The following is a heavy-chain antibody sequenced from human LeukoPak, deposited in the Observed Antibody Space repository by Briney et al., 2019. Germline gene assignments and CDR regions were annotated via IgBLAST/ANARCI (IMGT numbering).Heavy chain of an antibody. V-gene: IGHV3-23*01. CDR3: AKDVRVGGGGMDV. CDR2: VSSNGVNT. D-gene: IGHD1-26*01. Sequence: PGGSLRLSCAASGFNFDAYAMNWVRQAPGKGLEWVSLVSSNGVNTYYADSVKGRFTISRDNSKNTVSLQMNSLRGEDTAVYYCAKDVRVGGGGMDVWGQGTPVTVSS. CDR1: GFNFDAYA. J-gene: IGHJ6*02.